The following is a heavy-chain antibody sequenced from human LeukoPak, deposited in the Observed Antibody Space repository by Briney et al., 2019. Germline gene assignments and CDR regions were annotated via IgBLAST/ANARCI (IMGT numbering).Heavy chain of an antibody. D-gene: IGHD5-18*01. CDR1: GFTFSDFP. CDR2: IFPSSVEI. J-gene: IGHJ3*01. Sequence: GGSLRLSCAASGFTFSDFPMIWVRQAPGKGLEWVSTIFPSSVEIHYADSVKGRFTISRDNSRSTLSLQMDSLRAEDTATYYCATYRQIQVPFEFWGQGTMVTVSS. CDR3: ATYRQIQVPFEF. V-gene: IGHV3-23*01.